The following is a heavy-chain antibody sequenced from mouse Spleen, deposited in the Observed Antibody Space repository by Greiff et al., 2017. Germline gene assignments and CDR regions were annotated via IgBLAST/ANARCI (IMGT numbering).Heavy chain of an antibody. Sequence: EVQLQQSGPELVKPGASVKISCKASGYSFTGYYMNWVKQSPEKSLEWIGEINPSTGGTTYNQKFKAKATLTVDKSSSTAYMQLKSLTSEDSAVYYCARSGDGNVYFDYWGQGTTLTVSS. CDR2: INPSTGGT. J-gene: IGHJ2*01. D-gene: IGHD1-1*01. CDR3: ARSGDGNVYFDY. V-gene: IGHV1-42*01. CDR1: GYSFTGYY.